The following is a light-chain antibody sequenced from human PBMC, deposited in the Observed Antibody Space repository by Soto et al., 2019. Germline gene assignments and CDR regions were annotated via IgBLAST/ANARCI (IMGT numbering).Light chain of an antibody. J-gene: IGKJ1*01. V-gene: IGKV1-39*01. CDR3: QQSYITPRT. CDR2: AAS. CDR1: QTVLDSSNNKDY. Sequence: DIVLTQSPFSLAVSLDERATINCKSSQTVLDSSNNKDYLTWYQQKPGKAPKLLIYAASSLQSGVPSRFSGSGSGTDFTLTISSLQPEDFATYYCQQSYITPRTSCQGTKVDI.